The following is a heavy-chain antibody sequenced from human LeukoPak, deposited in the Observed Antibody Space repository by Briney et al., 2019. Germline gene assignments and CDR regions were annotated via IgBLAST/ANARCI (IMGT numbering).Heavy chain of an antibody. CDR2: IYPDDSDT. V-gene: IGHV5-51*01. D-gene: IGHD6-19*01. CDR1: GYSFTSYW. Sequence: TGESLKISCKSSGYSFTSYWIAWVRQMPGKGLEWMGIIYPDDSDTRYSPSFQGQVTITADKSISTAYLQWSSLKASDNAMYYCARQRRSSGWPNDYWGQGTLVTVSS. J-gene: IGHJ4*02. CDR3: ARQRRSSGWPNDY.